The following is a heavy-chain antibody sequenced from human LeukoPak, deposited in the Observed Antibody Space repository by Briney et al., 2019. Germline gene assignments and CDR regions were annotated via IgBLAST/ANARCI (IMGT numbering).Heavy chain of an antibody. Sequence: ASVKVSCKASGYTFTSYDINWVRQATGQGLEWMGWMNPNSGNTGYAQKFQGRVTMTRNTSISTAYMELSSLRSEDTAVYYCARVLRSYSSSWYPRWFDPWGQGTLVTVSS. CDR2: MNPNSGNT. V-gene: IGHV1-8*01. CDR3: ARVLRSYSSSWYPRWFDP. CDR1: GYTFTSYD. J-gene: IGHJ5*02. D-gene: IGHD6-13*01.